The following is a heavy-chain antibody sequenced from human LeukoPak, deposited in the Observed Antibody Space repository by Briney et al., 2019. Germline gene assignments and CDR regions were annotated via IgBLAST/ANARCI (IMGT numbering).Heavy chain of an antibody. J-gene: IGHJ6*03. D-gene: IGHD5-18*01. CDR2: IYYSGST. Sequence: SETLSLTCTVSGGSISSYYWSWIRQPPGKGLEWIGYIYYSGSTHYNPSLKSRVTISVDTSKNQFSLKLSSVTAADTAVYYCARTEESGYSYRYLGYYYYMDVWGKGTTVTVSS. CDR3: ARTEESGYSYRYLGYYYYMDV. V-gene: IGHV4-59*01. CDR1: GGSISSYY.